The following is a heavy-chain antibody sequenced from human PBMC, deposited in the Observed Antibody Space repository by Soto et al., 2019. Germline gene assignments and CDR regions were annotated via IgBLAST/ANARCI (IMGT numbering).Heavy chain of an antibody. CDR1: GGSISSYS. CDR3: ARSHDILTGFSSPHFDY. J-gene: IGHJ4*02. CDR2: IYYSGST. Sequence: PSETLSLTCTVSGGSISSYSWSWIRQPPGKGLEWIGYIYYSGSTNYNPSLKSRVTISVDTSKNQFSLKLSSVTAADTAVYYCARSHDILTGFSSPHFDYWGQGTLVTVSS. V-gene: IGHV4-59*01. D-gene: IGHD3-9*01.